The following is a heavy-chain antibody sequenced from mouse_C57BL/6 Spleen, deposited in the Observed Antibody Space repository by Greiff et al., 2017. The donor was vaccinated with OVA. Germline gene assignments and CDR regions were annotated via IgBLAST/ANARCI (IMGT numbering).Heavy chain of an antibody. D-gene: IGHD1-1*01. CDR3: ARGGVVEYYFDY. Sequence: VQLQQSGAELVRPGASVKLSCKASGYTFTDYYINWVKQRPGQGLEWIARIYPGSGNTYYNEKFKGKATLTAEKSSSTAYMQLSSLTSEDSAVYFCARGGVVEYYFDYWGQGTTLTVSS. CDR1: GYTFTDYY. J-gene: IGHJ2*01. V-gene: IGHV1-76*01. CDR2: IYPGSGNT.